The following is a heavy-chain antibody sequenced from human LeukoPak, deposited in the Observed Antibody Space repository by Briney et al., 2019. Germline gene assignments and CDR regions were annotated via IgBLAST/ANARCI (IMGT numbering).Heavy chain of an antibody. CDR1: GYTFTSYA. J-gene: IGHJ3*02. CDR3: ARGRDPNFFTSEIAAAGRDAFDI. V-gene: IGHV1-3*03. CDR2: INAGNGNT. D-gene: IGHD6-13*01. Sequence: EASVKVSCKASGYTFTSYAMHWVRQAPGQRLEWMGWINAGNGNTKYSQEFQGRVTITRDTSASKAYMELSSLRSEDMAVYYCARGRDPNFFTSEIAAAGRDAFDIWGQGTMVTVSS.